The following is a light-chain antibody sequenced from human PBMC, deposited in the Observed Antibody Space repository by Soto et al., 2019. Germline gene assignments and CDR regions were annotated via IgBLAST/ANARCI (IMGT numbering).Light chain of an antibody. CDR2: EVS. V-gene: IGLV2-14*01. Sequence: QSVLTQPASVAGSPGQSITISCTGTGSDVGAYNYVSWYQQHPGKAPKLIIYEVSNRPSGVSLRFSGSKSGNTASLTISGLQSEDEANYYCSSHTTSNTRVFGTGTKGTGL. J-gene: IGLJ1*01. CDR3: SSHTTSNTRV. CDR1: GSDVGAYNY.